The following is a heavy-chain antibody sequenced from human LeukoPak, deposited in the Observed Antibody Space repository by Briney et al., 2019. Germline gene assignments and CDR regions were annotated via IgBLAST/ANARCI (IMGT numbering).Heavy chain of an antibody. D-gene: IGHD5-24*01. V-gene: IGHV1-2*02. J-gene: IGHJ4*02. CDR1: GYTFTGYY. CDR2: INPNSGDT. Sequence: GASVKVSCKASGYTFTGYYIHWVRQAPGQGLEWMGSINPNSGDTNFAQKFQGRATMPRDTSISTAYVELSRLRSDDTAVYYCARVSGRDGYNLDYWGQGTLVTVSS. CDR3: ARVSGRDGYNLDY.